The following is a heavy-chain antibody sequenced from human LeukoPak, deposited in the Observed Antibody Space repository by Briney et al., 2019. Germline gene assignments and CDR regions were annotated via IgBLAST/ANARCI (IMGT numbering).Heavy chain of an antibody. J-gene: IGHJ4*02. D-gene: IGHD3-3*01. CDR2: INPSGGST. CDR3: ARGDFGVVSVDY. Sequence: ASVTVSCTASGYTFTSYYMHWVRQAPGQGLEWMGIINPSGGSTSYAQKFQGRVTMTRDTSTSAVYMELSSLRSEDTAVYYCARGDFGVVSVDYWGQGTLVTVSS. CDR1: GYTFTSYY. V-gene: IGHV1-46*01.